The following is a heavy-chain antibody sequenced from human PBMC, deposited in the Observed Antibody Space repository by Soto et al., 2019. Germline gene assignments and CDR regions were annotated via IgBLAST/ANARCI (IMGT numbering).Heavy chain of an antibody. CDR2: ISGSGGST. J-gene: IGHJ4*02. CDR1: GFTFSSYA. D-gene: IGHD3-3*01. Sequence: LRLSCAASGFTFSSYAMSWVRQAPGKGLEWVSAISGSGGSTYYADSVKGRFTISRDNSKNTLYLQMNSLRAEDTAVYYCAKVRLRFLEWFLFDYWGQGTLVTVSS. V-gene: IGHV3-23*01. CDR3: AKVRLRFLEWFLFDY.